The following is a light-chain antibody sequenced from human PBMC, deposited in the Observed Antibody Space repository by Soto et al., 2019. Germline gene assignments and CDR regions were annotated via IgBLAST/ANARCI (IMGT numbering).Light chain of an antibody. Sequence: QSVLTQPPSVSGAPGQRVTISCTGSNSNIGAGYDVHWYLQLPGTAPKLLVYTNNNRPSGVPDRFSGSKSGTSASLAITGLHDEDEADYYWQSYNSRISAYVFGTGTKVTVL. CDR3: QSYNSRISAYV. V-gene: IGLV1-40*01. J-gene: IGLJ1*01. CDR1: NSNIGAGYD. CDR2: TNN.